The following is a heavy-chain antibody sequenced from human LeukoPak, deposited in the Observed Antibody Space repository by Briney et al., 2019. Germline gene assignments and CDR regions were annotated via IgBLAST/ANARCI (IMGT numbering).Heavy chain of an antibody. CDR3: ASRDTSSWGFDY. V-gene: IGHV4-39*01. CDR1: GFTFSNYA. Sequence: TGGSLRLSCAASGFTFSNYAMSWVRQAPGKGLEWIGNIYYSGSIYYNPSLKSRVTISVDTSKNQFSLKLSSVTAADTAVYYCASRDTSSWGFDYWGQGTLVTVSS. CDR2: IYYSGSI. J-gene: IGHJ4*02. D-gene: IGHD6-13*01.